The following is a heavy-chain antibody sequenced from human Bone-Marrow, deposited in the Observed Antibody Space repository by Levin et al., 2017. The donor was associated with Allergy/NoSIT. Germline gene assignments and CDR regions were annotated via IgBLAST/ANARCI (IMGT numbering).Heavy chain of an antibody. V-gene: IGHV3-13*01. J-gene: IGHJ2*01. Sequence: GGSLRLSCTASGFTFSSHDMHWVRQVTGKGLEWVSAIGTAGDSYYSVSVEGRFTISREDAKNSLYLQMNSLRVGDTAVYYCARVRTGWYIDVWGRGTLVTVSS. CDR2: IGTAGDS. CDR3: ARVRTGWYIDV. CDR1: GFTFSSHD.